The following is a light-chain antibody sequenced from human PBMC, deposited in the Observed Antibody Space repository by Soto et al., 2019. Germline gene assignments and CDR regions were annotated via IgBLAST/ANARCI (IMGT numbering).Light chain of an antibody. CDR2: DNS. CDR1: RSNIGAGYD. Sequence: QSVLTQPPSLSGAPGQRVTISCTGSRSNIGAGYDVHWYQHLPGTAPKVLIFDNSNRPSGVPDRFSGSKSGTSASLAITGLAAEDEAVYYCHSYDVSLRGPAFGGGTKVTVL. V-gene: IGLV1-40*01. CDR3: HSYDVSLRGPA. J-gene: IGLJ2*01.